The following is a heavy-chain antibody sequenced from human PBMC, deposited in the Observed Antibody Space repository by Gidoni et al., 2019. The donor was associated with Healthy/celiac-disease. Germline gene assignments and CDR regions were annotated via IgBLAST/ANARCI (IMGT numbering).Heavy chain of an antibody. CDR1: GGTFISYA. J-gene: IGHJ6*02. V-gene: IGHV1-69*06. CDR3: ARPYNWNPAVGSYYYYGMDV. Sequence: QVQLVQSGAEVKKPGSSVNVSCKASGGTFISYAILWVRQAPGQGLEWLGGSIPIFVTANNEQKFQGRVTSNADKSTSIAYMELSSLRSEDTAVYYCARPYNWNPAVGSYYYYGMDVWGQGTTVTVSS. D-gene: IGHD1-20*01. CDR2: SIPIFVTA.